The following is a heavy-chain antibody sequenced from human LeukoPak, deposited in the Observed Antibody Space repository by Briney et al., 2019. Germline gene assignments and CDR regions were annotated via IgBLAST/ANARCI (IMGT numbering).Heavy chain of an antibody. J-gene: IGHJ3*02. Sequence: GGSLRLSCAASGSTLSNHWMHWVRQAPGKGLVWVSRISGDEIWTSYADSVKGRFIISRDNAKDTLYLQMNSLRTEDTAVYYCAREYNSGPKQTDAFDIWGQGTMVTVSS. CDR1: GSTLSNHW. CDR2: ISGDEIWT. V-gene: IGHV3-74*01. D-gene: IGHD3-22*01. CDR3: AREYNSGPKQTDAFDI.